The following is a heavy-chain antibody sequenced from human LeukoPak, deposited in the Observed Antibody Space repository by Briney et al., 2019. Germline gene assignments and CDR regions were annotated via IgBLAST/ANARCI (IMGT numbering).Heavy chain of an antibody. J-gene: IGHJ5*02. V-gene: IGHV3-11*01. CDR2: ISSSGSTI. CDR1: GFTFSDYY. D-gene: IGHD3-10*01. CDR3: ARWGDYYGSGSYYNGPQNWFDP. Sequence: PGGSLRLSCAASGFTFSDYYMSWIRQAPGKGLEWVSYISSSGSTIYYADSVKGRFTISRDNAKNSLYLQMNSLRAEDTAVYYCARWGDYYGSGSYYNGPQNWFDPWGQGTLVTVSS.